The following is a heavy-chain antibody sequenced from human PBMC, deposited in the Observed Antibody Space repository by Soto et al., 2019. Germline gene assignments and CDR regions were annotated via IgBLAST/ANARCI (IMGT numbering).Heavy chain of an antibody. CDR1: GNTFTNYY. Sequence: ASVKVSCKASGNTFTNYYMHWVRQAPGQGLEWMGIINPSGGSTSYAQKFQGRVIMTRDTSTSTVYMEMSSLRSEDTAVYYCARDRGYCGITNCYGEHYFDNWGQGTLVTVS. CDR2: INPSGGST. V-gene: IGHV1-46*01. CDR3: ARDRGYCGITNCYGEHYFDN. J-gene: IGHJ4*02. D-gene: IGHD2-2*01.